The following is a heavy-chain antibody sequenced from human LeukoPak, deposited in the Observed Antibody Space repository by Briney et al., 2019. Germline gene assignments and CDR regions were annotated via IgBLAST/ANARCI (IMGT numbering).Heavy chain of an antibody. V-gene: IGHV3-23*01. J-gene: IGHJ4*02. D-gene: IGHD2-2*01. Sequence: PGGSLRLSCAASGFTFSSYAMSWVRQAPGKGLEWVSAISGSGGSTYYADSVKGRFTISRDNSKNTLYLQMNSLRAEDTAVYYCAKSYIVVVPAAIGGLDYWGQGTLVTVSS. CDR1: GFTFSSYA. CDR3: AKSYIVVVPAAIGGLDY. CDR2: ISGSGGST.